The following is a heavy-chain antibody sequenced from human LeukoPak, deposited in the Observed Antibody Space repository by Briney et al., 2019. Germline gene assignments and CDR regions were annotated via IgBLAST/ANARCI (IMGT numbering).Heavy chain of an antibody. Sequence: SETLSLTCTVSGVSLSSSNSYWGWIRHPPGKGLEWIGSIYYSGNTYYNASLKSLVSISIDTSKNQFSLRLTSVTAADTAVYYCARQTGSGLFILPGGQGTLVTVSS. V-gene: IGHV4-39*01. CDR2: IYYSGNT. CDR1: GVSLSSSNSY. CDR3: ARQTGSGLFILP. D-gene: IGHD3/OR15-3a*01. J-gene: IGHJ4*02.